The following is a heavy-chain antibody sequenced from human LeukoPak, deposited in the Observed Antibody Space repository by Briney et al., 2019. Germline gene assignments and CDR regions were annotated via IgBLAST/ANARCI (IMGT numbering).Heavy chain of an antibody. CDR1: GFTSSSYW. J-gene: IGHJ3*02. D-gene: IGHD3-22*01. Sequence: GGSLRLSCAASGFTSSSYWMHWVRQVPGKGLVWVSRISGDGTARNYADSVKGRFTISRDDAKNTVDLQMNSLRGEDTAVYYCAREPYYYDSSGYYYGGAFDIWGQGTMVTVSS. CDR2: ISGDGTAR. CDR3: AREPYYYDSSGYYYGGAFDI. V-gene: IGHV3-74*01.